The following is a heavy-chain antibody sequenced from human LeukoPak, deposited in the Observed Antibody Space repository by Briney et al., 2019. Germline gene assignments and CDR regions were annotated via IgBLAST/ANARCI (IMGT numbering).Heavy chain of an antibody. CDR3: AKCSELMVPPGPFNY. V-gene: IGHV3-30*18. D-gene: IGHD3-10*02. CDR1: GFTFSSYG. Sequence: GRSLTLSCAASGFTFSSYGMHWVRQAPGRGLEWVAVISYDGSNKYYADSVKGRFTISRDNSKNTLYLQMNRLRAEDTATYYSAKCSELMVPPGPFNYRGEASLVSVSS. CDR2: ISYDGSNK. J-gene: IGHJ4*02.